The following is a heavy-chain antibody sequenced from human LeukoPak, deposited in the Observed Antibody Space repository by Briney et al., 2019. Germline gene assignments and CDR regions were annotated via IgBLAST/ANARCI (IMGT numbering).Heavy chain of an antibody. CDR1: GDSIRNYY. CDR2: IYYKGNT. Sequence: PSETLSLTCTVSGDSIRNYYWSWIRQPPGQGLEWIGYIYYKGNTNYNPSLKSRVIISIDTYRNQFSLKMSSVTAALTAVYLCARDSPPQYASKSAGFDYWGQGALVTVSS. J-gene: IGHJ4*02. D-gene: IGHD2-2*01. CDR3: ARDSPPQYASKSAGFDY. V-gene: IGHV4-59*01.